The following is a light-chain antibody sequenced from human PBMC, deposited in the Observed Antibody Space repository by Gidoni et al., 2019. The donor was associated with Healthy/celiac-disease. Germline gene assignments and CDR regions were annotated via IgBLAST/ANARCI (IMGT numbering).Light chain of an antibody. J-gene: IGLJ2*01. CDR2: ENN. CDR1: SSNIGNNY. Sequence: VLTQPPSVSAAPGHKATISCSGSSSNIGNNYVSWYQQLPGTAPKLLIYENNKRPAGSPDRLSGSKSGTSATLGITGLQTGDEADYYCGTWDSSLSAVVFGGGTKLTVL. CDR3: GTWDSSLSAVV. V-gene: IGLV1-51*02.